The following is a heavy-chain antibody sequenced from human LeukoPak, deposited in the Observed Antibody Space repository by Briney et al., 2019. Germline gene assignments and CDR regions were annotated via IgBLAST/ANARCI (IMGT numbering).Heavy chain of an antibody. V-gene: IGHV3-9*01. CDR3: AKDMIGGDYYYGMDV. CDR1: GFTFDDYA. CDR2: ISWNSGSI. Sequence: GGSLRLSCAASGFTFDDYAMHWVRHAPGKGLEWVSGISWNSGSIGYADSVKGRFTISRDNAKNSLYLQMNSLRAEDTALYYCAKDMIGGDYYYGMDVWGQGTTVTVSS. J-gene: IGHJ6*02. D-gene: IGHD2-15*01.